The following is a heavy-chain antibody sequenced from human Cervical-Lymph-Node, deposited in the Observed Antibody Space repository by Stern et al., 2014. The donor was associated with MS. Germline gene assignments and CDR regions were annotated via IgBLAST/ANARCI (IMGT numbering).Heavy chain of an antibody. CDR3: ARIYDILTGYLDNNWFDP. CDR1: GYTFTSYG. V-gene: IGHV1-18*01. Sequence: QVQLVESGAEVKKPGASVKVSCKASGYTFTSYGISWVRQAPGQGLEWMGWISAYNGNTNYAQKLQGRVTMTTDTSTSTAYMELRSLRSDDTAVYYCARIYDILTGYLDNNWFDPWGQGTLVTVSS. J-gene: IGHJ5*02. D-gene: IGHD3-9*01. CDR2: ISAYNGNT.